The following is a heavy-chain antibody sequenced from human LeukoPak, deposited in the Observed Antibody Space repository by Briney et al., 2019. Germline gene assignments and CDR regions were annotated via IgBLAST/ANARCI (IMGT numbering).Heavy chain of an antibody. V-gene: IGHV3-66*01. Sequence: GGSPRLSCAASEFSVGSNYMTWVRQAPGKGLEWVSLIYSGGSTYYADSVKGRFTISRDNSKNTLYLQMNSLRAEDTAVYYCARELWFGELLYEYWGQGTLVTVSS. J-gene: IGHJ4*02. D-gene: IGHD3-10*01. CDR1: EFSVGSNY. CDR3: ARELWFGELLYEY. CDR2: IYSGGST.